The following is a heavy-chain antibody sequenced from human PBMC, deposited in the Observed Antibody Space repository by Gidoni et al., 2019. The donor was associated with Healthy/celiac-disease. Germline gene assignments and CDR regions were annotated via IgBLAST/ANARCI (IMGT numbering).Heavy chain of an antibody. CDR3: AKDIMPMGGSSVIDY. Sequence: EVQLVESGGVVVQPGGSLRLSCAASGFTFDEYTMHWVRQAPGKGLVWVSLISWDGGSTYYADSVKCRFTISRDNSKNSLYLQMNSLRTEDTALYYCAKDIMPMGGSSVIDYWCQGTLVTVAS. J-gene: IGHJ4*02. CDR1: GFTFDEYT. V-gene: IGHV3-43*01. CDR2: ISWDGGST. D-gene: IGHD6-6*01.